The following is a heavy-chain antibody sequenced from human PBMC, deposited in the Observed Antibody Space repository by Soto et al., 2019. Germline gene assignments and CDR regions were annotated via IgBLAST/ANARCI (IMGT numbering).Heavy chain of an antibody. V-gene: IGHV4-34*01. J-gene: IGHJ5*02. D-gene: IGHD3-3*01. CDR2: INHTGGT. CDR3: ATRITVFGLLIPPFDP. Sequence: SETLSLTCAVYGGSVNGYYWNWIRQPPGKGLEWIGEINHTGGTHSNLNLKSRVTMSVYTYKNQFSLRLSSVTTADTAIYYCATRITVFGLLIPPFDPWGQGTQVTVSS. CDR1: GGSVNGYY.